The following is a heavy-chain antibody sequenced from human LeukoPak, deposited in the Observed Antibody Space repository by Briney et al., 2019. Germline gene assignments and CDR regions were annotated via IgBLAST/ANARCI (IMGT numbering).Heavy chain of an antibody. J-gene: IGHJ4*02. CDR1: GFTFSSYG. V-gene: IGHV3-21*01. CDR2: ISRSSNYK. CDR3: ASSRYDSSGYYGIIGY. Sequence: GGTLRLSCAASGFTFSSYGMSWVRQAPGKGLEWVSAISRSSNYKYYADSVKGRFTISRDNAKNSLYLQMNSLRAEDTALYYCASSRYDSSGYYGIIGYWGQGTLVTVSS. D-gene: IGHD3-22*01.